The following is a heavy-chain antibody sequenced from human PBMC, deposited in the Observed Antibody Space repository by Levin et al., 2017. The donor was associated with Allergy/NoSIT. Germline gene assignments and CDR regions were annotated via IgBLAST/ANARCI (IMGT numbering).Heavy chain of an antibody. CDR3: ARDRGGGYDYGMDV. D-gene: IGHD5-12*01. CDR2: IIPIFGTA. CDR1: GGTFSSYA. V-gene: IGHV1-69*01. Sequence: KISCKASGGTFSSYAISWVRQAPGQGLEWMGGIIPIFGTANYAQKFQGRVTITADESTSTAYMELSSLRSEDTAVYYCARDRGGGYDYGMDVWGQGTTVTVSS. J-gene: IGHJ6*02.